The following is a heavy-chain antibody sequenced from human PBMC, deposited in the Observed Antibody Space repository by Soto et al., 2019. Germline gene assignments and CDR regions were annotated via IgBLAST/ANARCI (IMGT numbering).Heavy chain of an antibody. J-gene: IGHJ4*02. V-gene: IGHV1-18*04. CDR1: GYTFTSYG. CDR3: ARLVAVGAPYYFDY. D-gene: IGHD1-26*01. CDR2: ISAYNGDT. Sequence: ASVKVSCKASGYTFTSYGISWVRQAPGQGLEWMGWISAYNGDTNYAQKLQGRVTMTTDTSTSTAYMELRSLRSDDTAVYYCARLVAVGAPYYFDYWGQGTLVTVSS.